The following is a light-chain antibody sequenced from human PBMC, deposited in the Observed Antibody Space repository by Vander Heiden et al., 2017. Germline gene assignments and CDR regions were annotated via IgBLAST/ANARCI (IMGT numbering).Light chain of an antibody. V-gene: IGKV4-1*01. CDR3: QQYYSTPRT. CDR1: QSVSYSSNNKIY. Sequence: DIVMTPAADSLAVSLGEVATINCKSSQSVSYSSNNKIYLAGYQQKPGQPPKLLIYWASTRESGVPDRFSGSGSGTDFTLTISSLQAEDVAVYYCQQYYSTPRTFGQGTKVEIK. CDR2: WAS. J-gene: IGKJ1*01.